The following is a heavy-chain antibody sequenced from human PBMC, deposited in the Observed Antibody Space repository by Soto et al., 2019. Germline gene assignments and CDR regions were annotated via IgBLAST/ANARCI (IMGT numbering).Heavy chain of an antibody. J-gene: IGHJ5*02. CDR1: GDSISSSGYY. V-gene: IGHV4-39*01. Sequence: QLQLQESGPGLVKPSETQSLTCTVSGDSISSSGYYWGWIRQPPGKGLEWIGSIYYRGSTYYNPSLKSRVTISVDTSKNQFSLKLSSVTAADTAVYYCARQGAGYYGYVTWFDPWGQGTLVTVSS. CDR2: IYYRGST. CDR3: ARQGAGYYGYVTWFDP. D-gene: IGHD3-10*01.